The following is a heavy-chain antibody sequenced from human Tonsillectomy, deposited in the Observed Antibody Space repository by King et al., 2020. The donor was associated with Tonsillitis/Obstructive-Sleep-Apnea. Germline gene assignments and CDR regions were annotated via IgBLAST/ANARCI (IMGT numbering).Heavy chain of an antibody. Sequence: VQLVESGGGLVKHGGSLRLTCAASGCIFSNAWMSWVRQAPGKGLEWVGRIKSKTDGGTTDYAAPVKGRFTISRDDSKNTLYLQMNSLKPEDTAVYSCTRDLWYTDWYFDLWGRGTLVTVSS. CDR1: GCIFSNAW. CDR3: TRDLWYTDWYFDL. CDR2: IKSKTDGGTT. V-gene: IGHV3-15*01. D-gene: IGHD2-2*02. J-gene: IGHJ2*01.